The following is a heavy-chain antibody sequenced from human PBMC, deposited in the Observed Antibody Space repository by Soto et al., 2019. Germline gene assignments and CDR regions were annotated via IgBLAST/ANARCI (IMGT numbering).Heavy chain of an antibody. CDR1: GFTFSKYA. CDR2: INAGNGNT. Sequence: ASVKVSCKASGFTFSKYAMQWVRQALGQRPEWMGWINAGNGNTKYAQKFQDRFTITRDTSASTAYMELSSLRSEDTAVYYCARDDSSSWLHAFDIWGQGTMVTVSS. D-gene: IGHD6-13*01. V-gene: IGHV1-3*01. CDR3: ARDDSSSWLHAFDI. J-gene: IGHJ3*02.